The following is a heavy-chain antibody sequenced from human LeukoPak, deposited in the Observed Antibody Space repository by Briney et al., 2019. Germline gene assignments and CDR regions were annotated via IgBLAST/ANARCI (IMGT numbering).Heavy chain of an antibody. D-gene: IGHD7-27*01. CDR3: ARGPHYALGIYFDY. J-gene: IGHJ4*02. CDR2: IYTSGST. Sequence: SETLSLTCSVSGGSISSYYWSWIRQPAGKGLEWIGRIYTSGSTNYNPSLKSRVTMSVDTSKNQFSLKLSSVTAADTAVYYCARGPHYALGIYFDYWGQGTLVTVSS. V-gene: IGHV4-4*07. CDR1: GGSISSYY.